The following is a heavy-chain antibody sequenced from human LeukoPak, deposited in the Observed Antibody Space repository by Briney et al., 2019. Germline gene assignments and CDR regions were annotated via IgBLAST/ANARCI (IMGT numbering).Heavy chain of an antibody. V-gene: IGHV3-73*01. Sequence: GGSLKLSCAASGFTFSGSAMHWVRQASGKGLEWVGRIRNKANSYATAYIASVKGRFTISRDDSKNTAYLQMNSLKTEDTAVYYCTRYSSSDNWFDPWGQGTLVTVSS. J-gene: IGHJ5*02. CDR1: GFTFSGSA. CDR3: TRYSSSDNWFDP. CDR2: IRNKANSYAT. D-gene: IGHD6-6*01.